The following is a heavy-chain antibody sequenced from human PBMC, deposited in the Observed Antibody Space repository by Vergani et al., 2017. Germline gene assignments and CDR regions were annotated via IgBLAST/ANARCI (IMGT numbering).Heavy chain of an antibody. Sequence: VQLVESGGGLVKPGGSLRLSCAASGFTFSSYSMNWVRQPPGKGLEWIGEINHSGSTNDNPSLKRRVTISVDTSKNQFSLKLSSVTAADTAVYYCARCVFGYYYRYYYYGMDVWGQGTTVTVSS. J-gene: IGHJ6*02. V-gene: IGHV4-34*01. CDR2: INHSGST. D-gene: IGHD3-22*01. CDR3: ARCVFGYYYRYYYYGMDV. CDR1: GFTFSSYS.